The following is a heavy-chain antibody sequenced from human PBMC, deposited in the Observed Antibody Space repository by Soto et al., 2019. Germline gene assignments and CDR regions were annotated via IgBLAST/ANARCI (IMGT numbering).Heavy chain of an antibody. Sequence: QAQLQESGPGLVKPSQTLSLTCTVSGGSISSGTYYWSWIRQHPGKGLEWIGFIYYNGNAFYNPSLKSRVAISLDTSKNQFSLKLSSLTAADTAVYFCARGELWWDFWGQGTLVTVSS. CDR3: ARGELWWDF. CDR1: GGSISSGTYY. V-gene: IGHV4-31*03. CDR2: IYYNGNA. D-gene: IGHD3-10*01. J-gene: IGHJ4*02.